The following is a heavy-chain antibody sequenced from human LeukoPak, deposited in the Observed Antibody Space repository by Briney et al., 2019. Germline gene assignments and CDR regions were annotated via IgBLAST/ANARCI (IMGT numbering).Heavy chain of an antibody. J-gene: IGHJ3*02. V-gene: IGHV3-48*01. D-gene: IGHD1-1*01. CDR3: ARDLLEVHGTLDI. CDR2: ISSRSSST. Sequence: GGSLRLSCAASGFTFSSYSMNWVRQAPGKGLEWISHISSRSSSTLYADSVKGRFTISRDNAKNSLYLQMNGLRAEDTAVYYCARDLLEVHGTLDIWGQGTMVTVSS. CDR1: GFTFSSYS.